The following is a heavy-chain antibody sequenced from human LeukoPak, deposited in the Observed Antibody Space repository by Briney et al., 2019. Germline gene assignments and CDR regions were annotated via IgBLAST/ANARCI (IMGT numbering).Heavy chain of an antibody. J-gene: IGHJ3*01. V-gene: IGHV3-11*01. CDR2: INTIGTTI. D-gene: IGHD2/OR15-2a*01. CDR3: ARGDFGRYAFDF. CDR1: GFTFSNYY. Sequence: GGSLRLSCAASGFTFSNYYMSWIRQAPGKGLEWVSYINTIGTTIYYADSLKGRFAISRDNAKNSLSLQMDSLRAEDTAVYYCARGDFGRYAFDFWGQGTMVTVSS.